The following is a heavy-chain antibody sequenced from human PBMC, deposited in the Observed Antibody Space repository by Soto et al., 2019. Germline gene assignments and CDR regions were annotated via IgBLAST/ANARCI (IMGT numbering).Heavy chain of an antibody. CDR2: IIPIFGTA. Sequence: QVQLVQSGAEVKKPGSSVKVSCKASGGTFSSYAISWVRQAPGQGLEWMGGIIPIFGTANYAQKFQGRVTITADESTSTAYMELSSLRSEDTAVYYCARVFNGDLYPYYYYYGMDVWGQGTTVTVSS. V-gene: IGHV1-69*12. D-gene: IGHD4-17*01. CDR3: ARVFNGDLYPYYYYYGMDV. CDR1: GGTFSSYA. J-gene: IGHJ6*02.